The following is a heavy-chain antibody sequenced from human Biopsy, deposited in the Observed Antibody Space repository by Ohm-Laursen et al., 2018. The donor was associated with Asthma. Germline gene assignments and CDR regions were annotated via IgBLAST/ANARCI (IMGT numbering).Heavy chain of an antibody. CDR2: INTCNGNT. Sequence: SSVKVSSKASGYTFINYAIHWVRQAPGQRLEWMGWINTCNGNTKYSQKLQRRVTIRRDTSASTALMDLSSLRSEDTAVYYCARTYYDFLTGQVNDAFAMWGQGTMVTVSS. V-gene: IGHV1-3*04. D-gene: IGHD3-9*01. J-gene: IGHJ3*02. CDR3: ARTYYDFLTGQVNDAFAM. CDR1: GYTFINYA.